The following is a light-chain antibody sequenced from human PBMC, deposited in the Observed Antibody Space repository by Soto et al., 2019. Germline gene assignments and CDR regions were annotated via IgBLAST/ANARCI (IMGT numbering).Light chain of an antibody. CDR2: DAS. J-gene: IGKJ4*01. Sequence: EIVLTQSPATLSLSPGERATLSCRASQSVSSYLAWYQQKHAQAPRRLIYDASNRATGIPDRFSGSGSGTDFTLTISSLELEDFAIDYCQQRRNGPSVTFGGGTKVEIK. CDR1: QSVSSY. CDR3: QQRRNGPSVT. V-gene: IGKV3-11*01.